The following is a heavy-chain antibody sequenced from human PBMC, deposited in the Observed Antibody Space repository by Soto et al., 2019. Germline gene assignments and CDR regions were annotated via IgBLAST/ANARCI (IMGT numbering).Heavy chain of an antibody. J-gene: IGHJ5*02. V-gene: IGHV4-61*01. CDR2: IYYSGTT. Sequence: QVQLRESGPGLVKPSETLSLTCAVSSGSVSGDSYYWSWIRQPPGKGLEWIGCIYYSGTTYFNPSLKSRVTISVERSQNQFSLRLNSVTAADTAVYYCARDTHSPWNTVRGWFDPWGQGTLVTVSS. D-gene: IGHD1-1*01. CDR3: ARDTHSPWNTVRGWFDP. CDR1: SGSVSGDSYY.